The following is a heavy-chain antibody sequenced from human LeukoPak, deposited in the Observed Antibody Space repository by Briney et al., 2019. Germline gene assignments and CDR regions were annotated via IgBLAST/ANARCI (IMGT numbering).Heavy chain of an antibody. CDR2: NYQSGST. Sequence: ASETLFLTCAVSGGSISSSNWWSCVRPPPGKGLECIGENYQSGSTNYNPSLMSRVTISVDKSKSQFSRKLSSVTAAETAVYYCARDHGQRGYSYGLHNYDSYGMDVWGKGTTVTVSS. CDR3: ARDHGQRGYSYGLHNYDSYGMDV. V-gene: IGHV4-4*02. CDR1: GGSISSSNW. J-gene: IGHJ6*04. D-gene: IGHD5-18*01.